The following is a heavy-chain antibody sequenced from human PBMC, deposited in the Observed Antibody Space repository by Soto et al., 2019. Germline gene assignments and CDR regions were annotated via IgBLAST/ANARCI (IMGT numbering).Heavy chain of an antibody. CDR3: ARLLIPRIAAAGIVNYGMDV. CDR2: IDPSDSYT. CDR1: GYSFTSYW. J-gene: IGHJ6*02. D-gene: IGHD6-13*01. V-gene: IGHV5-10-1*03. Sequence: EVQLVQSGAEVKKPGESLRISCKGSGYSFTSYWISWVRQMPGKGLEWMGRIDPSDSYTNYSPSFQGHVTISADKSISTAYLQWSSLKASDTAMYYCARLLIPRIAAAGIVNYGMDVWGQGTTVTVSS.